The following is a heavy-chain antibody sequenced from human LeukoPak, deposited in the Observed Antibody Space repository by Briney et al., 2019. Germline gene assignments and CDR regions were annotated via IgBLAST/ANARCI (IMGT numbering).Heavy chain of an antibody. Sequence: PSEPLSLTCTVSGLSISANSWSWIRQPPGKGLEWIGYIYKSVITNYHPSLTSRVTISVDTSKNQLSLKLSSATAADTAVYYCARGARSSDYWGQGTLVTVSS. J-gene: IGHJ4*02. D-gene: IGHD3-10*01. CDR1: GLSISANS. V-gene: IGHV4-59*13. CDR2: IYKSVIT. CDR3: ARGARSSDY.